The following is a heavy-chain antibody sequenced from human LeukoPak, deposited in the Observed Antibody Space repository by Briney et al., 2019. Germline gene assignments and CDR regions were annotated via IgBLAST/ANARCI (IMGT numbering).Heavy chain of an antibody. CDR1: GYTFTGYY. CDR2: INPNSGGT. D-gene: IGHD6-19*01. Sequence: GASVKVSCKASGYTFTGYYMHWVRQAPGQGLEWMGWINPNSGGTNYAQKFQGRVTMTRDTSISTAYMELRSLRSDDTAVYFCARTYSSGWSNWFDPWGQGTLVTVSS. V-gene: IGHV1-2*02. CDR3: ARTYSSGWSNWFDP. J-gene: IGHJ5*02.